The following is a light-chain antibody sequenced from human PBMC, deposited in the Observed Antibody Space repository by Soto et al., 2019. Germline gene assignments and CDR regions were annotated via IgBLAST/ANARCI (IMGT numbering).Light chain of an antibody. J-gene: IGLJ1*01. CDR2: QDS. CDR3: QAWDSSTAV. Sequence: SYELTQPPSVPVSPGQTASITCWRDKLGDKYAGWYQQKPGQSPVLVIYQDSKGPSGIPERFSASNSGNTATLPISGTQAMDEADNYCQAWDSSTAVFGTGTKRTV. V-gene: IGLV3-1*01. CDR1: KLGDKY.